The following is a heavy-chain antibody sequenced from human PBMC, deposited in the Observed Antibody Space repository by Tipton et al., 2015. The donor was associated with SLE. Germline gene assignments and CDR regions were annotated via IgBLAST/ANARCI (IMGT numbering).Heavy chain of an antibody. CDR3: AKDGPPTYYYDSSGYYYLDY. D-gene: IGHD3-22*01. Sequence: SLRLSCAASGFTFSSYAMSWVRQAPGKGPEWVSAISGSGGSTYYADSVKGRFTISRDNSKNTLYLQMNSLRAEDTAVYYCAKDGPPTYYYDSSGYYYLDYWGQGTLVTVSS. V-gene: IGHV3-23*01. CDR1: GFTFSSYA. CDR2: ISGSGGST. J-gene: IGHJ4*02.